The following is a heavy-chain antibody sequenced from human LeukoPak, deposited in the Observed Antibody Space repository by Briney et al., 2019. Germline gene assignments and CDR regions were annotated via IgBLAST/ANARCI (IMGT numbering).Heavy chain of an antibody. CDR1: GFTFSDYY. D-gene: IGHD3-9*01. V-gene: IGHV3-11*04. CDR3: ARGVYYDILTGYYNWDYFDY. Sequence: GGSLRLSCAASGFTFSDYYMSWIRQAPGKGLEWVSYISGSGSTIYYADSVKGRFTISRDNAKNSLYLQMNSLRAEDTAVYYCARGVYYDILTGYYNWDYFDYWGQGTLVTVSS. CDR2: ISGSGSTI. J-gene: IGHJ4*02.